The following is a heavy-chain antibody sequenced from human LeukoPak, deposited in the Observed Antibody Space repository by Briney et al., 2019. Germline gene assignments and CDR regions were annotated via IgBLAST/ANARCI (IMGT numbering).Heavy chain of an antibody. D-gene: IGHD3-10*01. CDR1: GDTISAYS. CDR2: IIPIFGRA. V-gene: IGHV1-69*06. Sequence: VASVKVSCKAAGDTISAYSLNWVRQAPGQGLEWMGGIIPIFGRAYYAQSLQGRVTITADKSTSTAYMELSSLGSEDTAIYYCAKGRGRLHVNRGVYNYHYYMEVWGTGTTVIVSS. CDR3: AKGRGRLHVNRGVYNYHYYMEV. J-gene: IGHJ6*03.